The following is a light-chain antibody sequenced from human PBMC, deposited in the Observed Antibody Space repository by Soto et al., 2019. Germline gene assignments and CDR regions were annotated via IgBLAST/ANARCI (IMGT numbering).Light chain of an antibody. CDR1: QSVSNNY. J-gene: IGKJ1*01. Sequence: EIVLTHSPGARSLPPGGGGTRSCMASQSVSNNYLAWYQQKPGQAPRLLIYGASTRATGIPDRFSGSGSGTDFTLTISRLEPEDFAVYYCHKYGDSPQTFGQGTKVDIK. CDR3: HKYGDSPQT. CDR2: GAS. V-gene: IGKV3-20*01.